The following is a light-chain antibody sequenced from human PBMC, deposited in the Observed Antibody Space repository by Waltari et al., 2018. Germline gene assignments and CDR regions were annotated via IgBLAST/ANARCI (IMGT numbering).Light chain of an antibody. CDR3: SSYTSSSTKV. CDR1: SSDVGGYNY. CDR2: DVS. Sequence: QSALTQPASVSGSPGQSITISCTGTSSDVGGYNYVSWYQQPPGKAPKLMIYDVSNRPSGVLNRFSGSKSGNTASLTISGLQAEDEADDYCSSYTSSSTKVFGTGTKVTVL. J-gene: IGLJ1*01. V-gene: IGLV2-14*03.